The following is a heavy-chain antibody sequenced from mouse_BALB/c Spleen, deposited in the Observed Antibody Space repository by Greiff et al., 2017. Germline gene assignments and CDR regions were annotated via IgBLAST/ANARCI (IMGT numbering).Heavy chain of an antibody. CDR1: GYTFSSYW. Sequence: QVHVKQSGAELMKPGTSVKISCKATGYTFSSYWIEWVKQRPGHGLEWIGEILPGSGSTNYNEKFKGKATFTADTSSNTAYMQLSSLTSEDSAVYYCALYYGSSYGFAYWGQGTLVTVSA. V-gene: IGHV1-9*01. CDR3: ALYYGSSYGFAY. CDR2: ILPGSGST. J-gene: IGHJ3*01. D-gene: IGHD1-1*01.